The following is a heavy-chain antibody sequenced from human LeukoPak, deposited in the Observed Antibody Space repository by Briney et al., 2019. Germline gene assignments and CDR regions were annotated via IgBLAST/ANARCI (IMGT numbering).Heavy chain of an antibody. D-gene: IGHD5-18*01. CDR1: GGSISSGGYY. CDR3: ARDEPGDSYGLY. Sequence: SETLSLTCTVSGGSISSGGYYWSWIRQHPVKGLEWIGYIYYSGSTYYNPSLKSRVTISVDTSKDQFSLKLSSVTAADTAVYYCARDEPGDSYGLYWGQGTLVTVSS. J-gene: IGHJ4*02. V-gene: IGHV4-31*03. CDR2: IYYSGST.